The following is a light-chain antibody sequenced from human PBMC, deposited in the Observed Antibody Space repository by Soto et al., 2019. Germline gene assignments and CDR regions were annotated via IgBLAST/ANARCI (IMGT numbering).Light chain of an antibody. CDR1: QSVTSNY. J-gene: IGKJ1*01. CDR3: QQYNEWPSWT. Sequence: EIVLTQSPGTLSLSPVERATLSCRASQSVTSNYLAWYQQKPGQAPRLLIFGASTRATGIPDRFSGSGSGTDFTLTISSLQSEDFAVYYCQQYNEWPSWTFGQGT. V-gene: IGKV3-20*01. CDR2: GAS.